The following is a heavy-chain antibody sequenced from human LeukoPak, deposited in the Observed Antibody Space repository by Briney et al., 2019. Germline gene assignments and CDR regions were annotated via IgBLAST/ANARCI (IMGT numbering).Heavy chain of an antibody. J-gene: IGHJ4*02. CDR1: GGSISNYY. V-gene: IGHV4-4*07. D-gene: IGHD2-21*01. CDR2: FYTSGST. CDR3: AASDRYCGGDCYPFDY. Sequence: SETLSLTCTVSGGSISNYYWSWIRQPAGKGLEWIGRFYTSGSTNYNPSLKSRVTMSVDTSKNQFSLKLSSVTAADTAVYYCAASDRYCGGDCYPFDYWGQGTLVTVSS.